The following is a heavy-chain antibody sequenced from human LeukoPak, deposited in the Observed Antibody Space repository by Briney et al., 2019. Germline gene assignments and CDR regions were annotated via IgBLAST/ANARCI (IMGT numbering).Heavy chain of an antibody. CDR1: GYTFTSYG. CDR3: AREAVVGGYCSSTSCYRYNWFDP. V-gene: IGHV1-18*01. D-gene: IGHD2-2*01. CDR2: TSAYNGNT. J-gene: IGHJ5*02. Sequence: ASVKVSCKASGYTFTSYGISWVRQAPGQGLEWMGWTSAYNGNTNYAQKLQGRVTMTTDTSTSTAYMELRSLRSDDTAVYYCAREAVVGGYCSSTSCYRYNWFDPWGQGTLVTVSS.